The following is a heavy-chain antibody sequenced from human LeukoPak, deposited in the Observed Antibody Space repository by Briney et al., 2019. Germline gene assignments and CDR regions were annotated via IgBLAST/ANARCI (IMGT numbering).Heavy chain of an antibody. D-gene: IGHD4-23*01. J-gene: IGHJ4*02. CDR3: ARGASTVVTPDS. CDR2: ISGSGGST. Sequence: PGGSLRLSCAASGFTFSSYAMSWVRQAPGKGLEWVSSISGSGGSTYYADSVKGRFTISRNNSKNLPYLQMNSLRDEDTAVYYCARGASTVVTPDSWGQGTLVTVSS. CDR1: GFTFSSYA. V-gene: IGHV3-23*01.